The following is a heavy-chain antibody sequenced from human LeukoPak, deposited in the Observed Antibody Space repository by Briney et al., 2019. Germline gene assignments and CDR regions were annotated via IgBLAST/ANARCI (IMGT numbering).Heavy chain of an antibody. CDR3: AKDTSIGKYCTNGVCSPFDY. Sequence: GGSLRLSCAGSGFTFSSYAMSWVRQAPGQGLEWVSIISDSGDYTSYADSVRGRFTISRDNSRNTLYLQMISLRPEDTAVYYCAKDTSIGKYCTNGVCSPFDYWGQGTLVTVSS. CDR2: ISDSGDYT. CDR1: GFTFSSYA. D-gene: IGHD2-8*01. V-gene: IGHV3-23*01. J-gene: IGHJ4*02.